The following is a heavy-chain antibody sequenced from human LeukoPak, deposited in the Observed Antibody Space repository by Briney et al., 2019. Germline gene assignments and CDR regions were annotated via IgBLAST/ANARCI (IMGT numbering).Heavy chain of an antibody. CDR3: VKQGPMGDYFDY. J-gene: IGHJ4*02. D-gene: IGHD2-8*01. CDR2: INSNGGST. Sequence: GGSLRHSCSASGFTFSSYAMHWVGQAPGKGLEYVSAINSNGGSTHYADSVKGRFTISRDNSKNTVYLEMSSLRAEDTAVYYCVKQGPMGDYFDYWDQGTLVTVST. V-gene: IGHV3-64D*06. CDR1: GFTFSSYA.